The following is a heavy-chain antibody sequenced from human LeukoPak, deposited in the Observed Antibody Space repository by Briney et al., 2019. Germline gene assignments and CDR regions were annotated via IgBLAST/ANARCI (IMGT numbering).Heavy chain of an antibody. Sequence: PSETLSLTCTVSGGSISSGDYYWSWIRQHPGKGLEWIGYIYYSGSTSYNPSLKSRVAISVDTSKNQFSLKLSSVTAADTAVYYCARDYPSLDVWGQGTTVTVSS. CDR1: GGSISSGDYY. V-gene: IGHV4-31*03. CDR2: IYYSGST. D-gene: IGHD3-10*01. J-gene: IGHJ6*02. CDR3: ARDYPSLDV.